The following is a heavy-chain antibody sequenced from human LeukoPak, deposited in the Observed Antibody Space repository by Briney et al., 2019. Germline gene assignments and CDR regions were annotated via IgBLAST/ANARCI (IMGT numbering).Heavy chain of an antibody. CDR2: IDPHGTFT. J-gene: IGHJ4*02. D-gene: IGHD7-27*01. Sequence: PGGSLRLSCAASGFTFSSYAMSWVRQAPGKGLVWVSRIDPHGTFTFYADSVKGRFTISRDNAKNTVYLQMNSLRAEDTAVYYCARDFDWGSGLWGQGTLVTVSS. CDR1: GFTFSSYA. CDR3: ARDFDWGSGL. V-gene: IGHV3-74*01.